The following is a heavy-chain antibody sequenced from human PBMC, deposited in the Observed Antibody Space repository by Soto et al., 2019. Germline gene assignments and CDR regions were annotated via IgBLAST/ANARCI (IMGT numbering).Heavy chain of an antibody. Sequence: PGESLKISCQGSGYSFASYWIAWVRQMPGKDLEGMGIIYPGDSDTRYSPSFQGQVTISADKSLRTAYLQWTSLKASDTAMYYCARSRSFSLGFLYDAMDVWGQGTTVTVSS. CDR1: GYSFASYW. J-gene: IGHJ6*02. CDR3: ARSRSFSLGFLYDAMDV. V-gene: IGHV5-51*01. CDR2: IYPGDSDT. D-gene: IGHD6-6*01.